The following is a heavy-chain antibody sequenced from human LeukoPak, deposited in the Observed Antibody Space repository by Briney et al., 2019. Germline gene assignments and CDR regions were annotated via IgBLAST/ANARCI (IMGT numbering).Heavy chain of an antibody. J-gene: IGHJ5*02. CDR3: ARDGLDYGDYGSYWFDP. V-gene: IGHV3-30-3*01. D-gene: IGHD4-17*01. Sequence: GGSLRLSCAASGFTFSSYAMHWVRQAPGKGLEWVAVISYDGSNKYYADSVEGRFTISRDNSKNTLYLQMNSLRAEDTAVYYCARDGLDYGDYGSYWFDPWGQGTLVTVSS. CDR2: ISYDGSNK. CDR1: GFTFSSYA.